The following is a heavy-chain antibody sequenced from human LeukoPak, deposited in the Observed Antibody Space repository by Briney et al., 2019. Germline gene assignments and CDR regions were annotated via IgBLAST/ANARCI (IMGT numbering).Heavy chain of an antibody. CDR3: AKDEGDYYDSSGPDY. Sequence: PGGSLRLSCAASGFTFSSFAMHWVRQAPGKGLEWVAVISYDGSNKYYADSVKGRFTISRDNSKNTLYLQMNSLRAEDTAVYYCAKDEGDYYDSSGPDYWGQGTLVTVSS. J-gene: IGHJ4*02. D-gene: IGHD3-22*01. CDR1: GFTFSSFA. CDR2: ISYDGSNK. V-gene: IGHV3-30*04.